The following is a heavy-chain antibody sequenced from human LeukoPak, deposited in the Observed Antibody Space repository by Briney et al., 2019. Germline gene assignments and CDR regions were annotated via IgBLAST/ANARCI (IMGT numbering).Heavy chain of an antibody. CDR1: GGSFSGYY. CDR3: ARGSQILGYCSGGSCRAKIFDY. Sequence: PSETLSLTCAVYGGSFSGYYWSWIRQPPGKGLEWIGEINHSGSTNYNPSLKSRVTISVDTSKNQFSLKLSSVTAADTAVYYCARGSQILGYCSGGSCRAKIFDYWGQGTLVTVSS. D-gene: IGHD2-15*01. J-gene: IGHJ4*02. CDR2: INHSGST. V-gene: IGHV4-34*01.